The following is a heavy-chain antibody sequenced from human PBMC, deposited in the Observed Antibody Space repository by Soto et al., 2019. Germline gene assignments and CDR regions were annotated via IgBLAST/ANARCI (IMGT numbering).Heavy chain of an antibody. D-gene: IGHD6-13*01. CDR3: AQLVADSPWYHYGLDV. CDR2: IFSNNER. J-gene: IGHJ6*02. Sequence: QVTLKESGPVLVKATEPLTLTCNISGFSRTTGRTGVSWTRQPPGKALERVALIFSNNERSYSTALQSRLSIADDTSKSQVVLTRTNVDPVDTATYYCAQLVADSPWYHYGLDVWGQGTTVTVS. V-gene: IGHV2-26*03. CDR1: GFSRTTGRTG.